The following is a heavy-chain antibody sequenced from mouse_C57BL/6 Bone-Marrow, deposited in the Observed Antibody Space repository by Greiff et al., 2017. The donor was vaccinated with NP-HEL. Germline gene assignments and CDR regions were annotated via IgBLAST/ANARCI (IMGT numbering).Heavy chain of an antibody. V-gene: IGHV1-53*01. D-gene: IGHD1-1*01. Sequence: QVQLQQPGTELVKPGASVKLSCKASGYTFTSYWMHWVKQRPGQGLEWIGNINPSNGGTNYNEKFKSKATLTVDKSSSTAYMQLSSLTSEDSAVYYCARRGGVYYYGNEYFDYWGQGTTLTVSS. CDR1: GYTFTSYW. J-gene: IGHJ2*01. CDR2: INPSNGGT. CDR3: ARRGGVYYYGNEYFDY.